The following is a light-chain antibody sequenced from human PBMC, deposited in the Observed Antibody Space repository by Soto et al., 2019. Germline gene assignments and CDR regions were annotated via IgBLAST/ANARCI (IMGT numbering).Light chain of an antibody. J-gene: IGKJ1*01. Sequence: EIVLTQSPGTLSLSPGERATLSCRASQSLTSDYLAWYQQKPGQTPRLLIHGASSRPTGIPDRFSGSGSGTDFTLTISRLEPEDSAVYYCQQSGRPFGQGTKVEIK. CDR2: GAS. CDR3: QQSGRP. V-gene: IGKV3-20*01. CDR1: QSLTSDY.